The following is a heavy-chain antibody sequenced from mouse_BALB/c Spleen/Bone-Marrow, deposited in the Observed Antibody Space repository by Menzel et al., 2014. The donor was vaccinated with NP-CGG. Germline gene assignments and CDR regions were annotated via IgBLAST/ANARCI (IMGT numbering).Heavy chain of an antibody. CDR2: MSYGGNN. Sequence: EVQLVESGPGLVKPSQSLSLSCSVTGYSITSGYYWNWIRQFPGNKLEWMGYMSYGGNNDYNPPLKNRISITRDTSKNQFFLNLNSVTSADTATYYCTRGEITWYFDVWGAGTTVTVSS. CDR3: TRGEITWYFDV. CDR1: GYSITSGYY. D-gene: IGHD2-4*01. V-gene: IGHV3-6*02. J-gene: IGHJ1*01.